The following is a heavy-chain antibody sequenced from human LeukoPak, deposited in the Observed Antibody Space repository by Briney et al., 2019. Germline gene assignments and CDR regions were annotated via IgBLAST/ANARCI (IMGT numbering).Heavy chain of an antibody. CDR1: GFTLSSYA. V-gene: IGHV3-30*02. CDR2: IRYDGSNK. J-gene: IGHJ6*03. CDR3: ASQLQYYDILTGYLDYYYMDV. D-gene: IGHD3-9*01. Sequence: GGSLRLSCAASGFTLSSYAMSWVRQAPGKGLEWVAFIRYDGSNKYYADSVKGRFTISRDNSKNTLYLQMNSLRAEDTAVYYCASQLQYYDILTGYLDYYYMDVWGKGTTVTISS.